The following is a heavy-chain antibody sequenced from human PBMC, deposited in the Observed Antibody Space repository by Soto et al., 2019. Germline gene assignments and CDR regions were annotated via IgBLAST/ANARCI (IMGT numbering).Heavy chain of an antibody. CDR2: IYYSGST. D-gene: IGHD3-22*01. J-gene: IGHJ4*02. CDR3: ARVNYYDFYFDY. CDR1: GGSISSYY. Sequence: PETLSLTCPVSGGSISSYYWSWIRQPPGKGLEWIGYIYYSGSTNYNPSLKSRVTISVDTSKNQFSLKLSSVTAADTAVYYCARVNYYDFYFDYWGQGTLVTVSS. V-gene: IGHV4-59*01.